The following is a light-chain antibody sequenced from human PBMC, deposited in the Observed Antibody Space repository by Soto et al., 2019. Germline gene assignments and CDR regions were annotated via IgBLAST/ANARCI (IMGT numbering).Light chain of an antibody. CDR3: ISYSGSNNVV. J-gene: IGLJ2*01. CDR2: GVS. V-gene: IGLV2-8*01. Sequence: QSALTQPPSASGSPGQSVTISCTGTTSDVGGYNYVSWYQQHPGKAPKFMIYGVSKRPSGVPDRFSGSKSGNTASLTVSGLQAEDEADYYCISYSGSNNVVFGGGTKVTVL. CDR1: TSDVGGYNY.